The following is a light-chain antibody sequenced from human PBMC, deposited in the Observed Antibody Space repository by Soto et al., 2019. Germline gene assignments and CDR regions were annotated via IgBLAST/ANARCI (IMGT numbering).Light chain of an antibody. Sequence: QAVVTQPPSVSGAPGQRVTLSGTGSSSNIGSGYDVHWYQQFPGTAPKLLIYGNNNRPSGVPDRFSGSKSGTSASLAITGLQAEDEADYYCQSDDNTLSSSEVVFGGGTQLPVL. CDR1: SSNIGSGYD. J-gene: IGLJ2*01. CDR2: GNN. V-gene: IGLV1-40*01. CDR3: QSDDNTLSSSEVV.